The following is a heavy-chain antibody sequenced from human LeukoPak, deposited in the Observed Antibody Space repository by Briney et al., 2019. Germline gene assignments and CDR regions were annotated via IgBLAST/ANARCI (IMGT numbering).Heavy chain of an antibody. CDR1: RFTFSTYA. V-gene: IGHV3-48*03. CDR3: ARFSDYYYMDV. J-gene: IGHJ6*03. D-gene: IGHD1-26*01. Sequence: GGSLRLSCAASRFTFSTYAINWVRQAPGKGLGWVSYISSSSSSIYYADSVKGRFTISRDNAKNSLYLQMNSLRAEDTAVYYCARFSDYYYMDVWGKGTTVTVSS. CDR2: ISSSSSSI.